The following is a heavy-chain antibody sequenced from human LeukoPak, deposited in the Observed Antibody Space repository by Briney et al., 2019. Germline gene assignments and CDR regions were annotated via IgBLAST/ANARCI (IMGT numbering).Heavy chain of an antibody. D-gene: IGHD6-13*01. CDR1: GGSISSSSYY. J-gene: IGHJ4*02. CDR2: VYYTGSS. V-gene: IGHV4-39*01. CDR3: TSVTIPSAGWSDS. Sequence: SETLSLTCTVSGGSISSSSYYWGWIRQPPGKTLEWIGSVYYTGSSYYNPSLRSRVTMSVDTSNNQFSLKMTSVTAADTAVYYCTSVTIPSAGWSDSWGQGTLVTVSS.